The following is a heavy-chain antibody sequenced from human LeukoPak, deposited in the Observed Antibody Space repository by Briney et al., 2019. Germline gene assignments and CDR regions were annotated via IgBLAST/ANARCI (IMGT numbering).Heavy chain of an antibody. CDR2: IYYSGST. CDR1: GGSISSYY. D-gene: IGHD4-17*01. Sequence: SETLSLTCTVSGGSISSYYWSWIRQPPGKGLEWIGYIYYSGSTNCNPSLKSRVTISVDTSKNQFSLKLSSVTAADTAVYYCARHRTVTTDYFDYWGQGTLVTVSS. V-gene: IGHV4-59*08. J-gene: IGHJ4*02. CDR3: ARHRTVTTDYFDY.